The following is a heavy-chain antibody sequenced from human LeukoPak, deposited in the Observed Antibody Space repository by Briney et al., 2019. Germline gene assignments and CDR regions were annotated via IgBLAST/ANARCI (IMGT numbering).Heavy chain of an antibody. Sequence: GGSLRLSCAASGFTFSNAWMSWVRQAPGKGLEWVSAIGGGGSTTYYADSVKGRFTISRDNSKNTLYLQMNSLGAEDTAIYYCAKARGYYDSSGYRYFDYWGQGTLVTVSS. D-gene: IGHD3-22*01. CDR2: IGGGGSTT. J-gene: IGHJ4*02. V-gene: IGHV3-23*01. CDR3: AKARGYYDSSGYRYFDY. CDR1: GFTFSNAW.